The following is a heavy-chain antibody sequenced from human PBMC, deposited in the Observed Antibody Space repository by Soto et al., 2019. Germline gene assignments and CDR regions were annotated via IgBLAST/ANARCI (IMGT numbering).Heavy chain of an antibody. CDR1: GYTFTSYD. V-gene: IGHV1-8*01. J-gene: IGHJ5*02. Sequence: QVQLVQSGAEVKKPGASVKVSCTAYGYTFTSYDINWVRHATGQGLEWMGWMNPNSGTTGYAQKFQGRVTMTRDTSISTAYMELSSLRSEDTGVYYWVRNSAVTATLESHIPTNCFDPWCKGTLVTVAS. CDR3: VRNSAVTATLESHIPTNCFDP. D-gene: IGHD2-21*02. CDR2: MNPNSGTT.